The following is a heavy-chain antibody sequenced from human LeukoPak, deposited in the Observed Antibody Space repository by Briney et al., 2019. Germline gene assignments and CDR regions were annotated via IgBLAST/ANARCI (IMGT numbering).Heavy chain of an antibody. D-gene: IGHD2-15*01. CDR3: ARGPLQYCSGGSCYSSDY. CDR2: ISSSSSYI. V-gene: IGHV3-21*01. J-gene: IGHJ4*02. Sequence: GGSLRLSCAASGFTFSSYSMNWVRQAPGKGLEWVSSISSSSSYIYYADSVKGRFTISRDNAKNSLYLQMNSLGAEDTAVYYCARGPLQYCSGGSCYSSDYWGQGTLVTVSS. CDR1: GFTFSSYS.